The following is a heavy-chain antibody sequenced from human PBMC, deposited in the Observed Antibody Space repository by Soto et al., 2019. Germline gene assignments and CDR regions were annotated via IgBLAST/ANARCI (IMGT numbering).Heavy chain of an antibody. CDR2: ISYDGSDK. CDR3: ARDTGPNGYNYYYFGMDV. D-gene: IGHD5-18*01. Sequence: PGGSLRLSSAASGFTLSNYAMHWVRQAPGKGLEWVAVISYDGSDKYNANSVKGRFTISRDNSKNTLYLQMNSLRAEDTAVYYCARDTGPNGYNYYYFGMDVWGQGTTVTVSS. J-gene: IGHJ6*02. CDR1: GFTLSNYA. V-gene: IGHV3-30-3*01.